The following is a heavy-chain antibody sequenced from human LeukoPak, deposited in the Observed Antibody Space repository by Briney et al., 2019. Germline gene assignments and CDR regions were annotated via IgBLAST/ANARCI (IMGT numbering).Heavy chain of an antibody. V-gene: IGHV4-30-2*01. CDR3: ARVGGTNYYYYGMDV. Sequence: ASETLSLTCAVSGGSVSNGAYSWNWIRQPPGKGLEWIGYIYHTGSTYYNPSLKNRVTVSVDTSKNQFSLKLSSVTAADTAVYYCARVGGTNYYYYGMDVWGQGTTVTVSS. CDR2: IYHTGST. CDR1: GGSVSNGAYS. D-gene: IGHD1-1*01. J-gene: IGHJ6*02.